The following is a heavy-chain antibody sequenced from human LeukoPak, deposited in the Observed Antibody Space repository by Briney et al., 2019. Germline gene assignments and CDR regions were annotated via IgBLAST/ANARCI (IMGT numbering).Heavy chain of an antibody. CDR2: IKTDGSST. D-gene: IGHD2-15*01. J-gene: IGHJ4*02. V-gene: IGHV3-74*01. Sequence: QPGGSLRLACAASGFTFRTYWMHWVRQAPGKGLVWVSRIKTDGSSTNYADSVKGRFTISRDNAKNTLYLQMNSLTAEDTAVYYCATATGGLATFDYWGQGALSPSPQ. CDR1: GFTFRTYW. CDR3: ATATGGLATFDY.